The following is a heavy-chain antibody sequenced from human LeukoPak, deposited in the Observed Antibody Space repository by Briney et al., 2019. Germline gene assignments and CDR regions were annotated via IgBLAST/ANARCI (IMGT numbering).Heavy chain of an antibody. V-gene: IGHV1-69*13. CDR3: ARARVGATTDYYYGMDV. Sequence: SVKVSCKASGYTFTSYAISWVRQAPGQGLEWMGGIIPIFGTANYAQKFQGRVTITADESTSTAYMELSSLRSEDTAVYYCARARVGATTDYYYGMDVWGQGTTVTVSS. CDR1: GYTFTSYA. CDR2: IIPIFGTA. J-gene: IGHJ6*02. D-gene: IGHD1-26*01.